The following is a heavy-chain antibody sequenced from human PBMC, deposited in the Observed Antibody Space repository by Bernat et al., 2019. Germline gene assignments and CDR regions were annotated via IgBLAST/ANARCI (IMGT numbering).Heavy chain of an antibody. CDR1: GFTFRSYA. D-gene: IGHD6-19*01. Sequence: EVQLVESGGGLVQPGGSLRLSCAASGFTFRSYAMSWVRQAPGKGLEWVSAISGSGGSTYYADSVKGRFTISRDNSKNTLYLQMNSLRAEDTAVYYCASWSSSGWYGDVDYWGQGTLVTVSS. CDR2: ISGSGGST. V-gene: IGHV3-23*04. J-gene: IGHJ4*02. CDR3: ASWSSSGWYGDVDY.